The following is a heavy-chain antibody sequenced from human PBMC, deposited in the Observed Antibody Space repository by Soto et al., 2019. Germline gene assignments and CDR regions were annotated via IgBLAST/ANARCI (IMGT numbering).Heavy chain of an antibody. Sequence: ASVKVSCKASGYTFTNYGISWVRQAPGQGLEWMGWISAYNGNTNYAQKLQGRVTMTTDTSTSTAYMELRSLRSDDTAVYYCARVPGYYDSSGYWWFDPWGQGTLVTAPQ. D-gene: IGHD3-22*01. J-gene: IGHJ5*02. CDR2: ISAYNGNT. CDR1: GYTFTNYG. V-gene: IGHV1-18*04. CDR3: ARVPGYYDSSGYWWFDP.